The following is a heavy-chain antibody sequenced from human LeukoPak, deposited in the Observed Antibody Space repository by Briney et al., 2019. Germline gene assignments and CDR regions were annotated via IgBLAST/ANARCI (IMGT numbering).Heavy chain of an antibody. CDR1: GVSISSHS. CDR3: ARWGGSGYYYD. V-gene: IGHV4-59*11. Sequence: SETLCLTCTVSGVSISSHSRSWIRQPPGKGLEWIWYIYYSGSTNYNPSLKSRVTISVDTSKNQFSLNLSSVTAADTAVYYCARWGGSGYYYDWGQGTLVTVSS. CDR2: IYYSGST. J-gene: IGHJ4*02. D-gene: IGHD3-22*01.